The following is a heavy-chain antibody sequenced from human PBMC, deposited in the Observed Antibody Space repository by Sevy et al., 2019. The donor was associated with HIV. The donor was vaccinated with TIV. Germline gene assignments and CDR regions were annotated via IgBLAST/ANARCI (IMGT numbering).Heavy chain of an antibody. D-gene: IGHD2-8*02. CDR2: IYHSGGTT. J-gene: IGHJ4*02. Sequence: GGSLRLSCAASGFTFGNFAMIWARQAPGKGLEWLSSIYHSGGTTYIVDSVKGRFTISRDNSKNTLYLQMDNLRADDTAICYCAKSPTGSESKPDYWGQGTLVTVSS. CDR3: AKSPTGSESKPDY. V-gene: IGHV3-23*05. CDR1: GFTFGNFA.